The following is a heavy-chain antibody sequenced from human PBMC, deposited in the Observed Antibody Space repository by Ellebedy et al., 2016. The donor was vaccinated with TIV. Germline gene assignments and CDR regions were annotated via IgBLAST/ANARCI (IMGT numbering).Heavy chain of an antibody. CDR2: MNPNSGNT. J-gene: IGHJ6*02. CDR3: ARVYGSGSYLYYYYGMDV. V-gene: IGHV1-8*03. CDR1: GYTFNSYG. D-gene: IGHD3-10*01. Sequence: AASVKVSCKASGYTFNSYGITWVRQATGQGLEWMGWMNPNSGNTGYAQKFQGRVTITRNTSISTAYMELSSLRSEDTAVYYCARVYGSGSYLYYYYGMDVWGQGTTVTVSS.